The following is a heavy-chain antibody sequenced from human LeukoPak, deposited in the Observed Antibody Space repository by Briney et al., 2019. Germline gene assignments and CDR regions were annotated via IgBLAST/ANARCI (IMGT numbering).Heavy chain of an antibody. J-gene: IGHJ3*02. V-gene: IGHV3-21*01. D-gene: IGHD3-10*01. CDR1: GFTFSSYS. CDR3: ARDEVGGFREEWAFDI. CDR2: ISSSSYI. Sequence: GGSLRLSCAASGFTFSSYSMNWVRQAPGKGLEWVSSISSSSYIYYADSVKGRFTISRDNAKNSLYLQMNSLRAEDTAVYYCARDEVGGFREEWAFDIWGQGTMVTVSS.